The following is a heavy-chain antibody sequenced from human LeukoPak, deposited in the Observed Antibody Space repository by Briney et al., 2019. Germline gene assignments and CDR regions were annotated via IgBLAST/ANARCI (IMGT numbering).Heavy chain of an antibody. J-gene: IGHJ4*02. CDR1: GFSVSAGGMG. V-gene: IGHV2-26*01. CDR3: ARITRGDDGGYFDF. CDR2: ISSKDKK. D-gene: IGHD3-10*01. Sequence: ESGPALVKPTETLTLTCTVSGFSVSAGGMGVGWIRQPPGKALEWLEHISSKDKKYYSTSLKSRLTISKDTPESQVVLTLTDLDPVDTGTYYCARITRGDDGGYFDFWGQGTLVTVSS.